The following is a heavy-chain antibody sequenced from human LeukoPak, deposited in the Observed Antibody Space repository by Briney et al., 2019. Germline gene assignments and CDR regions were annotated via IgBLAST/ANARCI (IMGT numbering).Heavy chain of an antibody. V-gene: IGHV3-30*03. CDR3: ARDWGSSGWYNWFDP. CDR1: GFSIGNYG. Sequence: PGTSLRLSCAVSGFSIGNYGMHWVRQAPDKGLEWVAMISHDGGVKYYGDSVKGRLTISRDSSENTLYLQMNSLRVEDTAVYYCARDWGSSGWYNWFDPWGQGTLVTVSS. D-gene: IGHD6-19*01. CDR2: ISHDGGVK. J-gene: IGHJ5*02.